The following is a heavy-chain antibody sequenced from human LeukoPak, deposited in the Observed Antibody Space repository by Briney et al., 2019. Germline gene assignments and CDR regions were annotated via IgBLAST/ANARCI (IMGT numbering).Heavy chain of an antibody. V-gene: IGHV4-59*08. CDR1: GGSIGSYY. CDR2: IYYSGRT. D-gene: IGHD6-19*01. Sequence: PSESLSLTCTVSGGSIGSYYLSWVRQPPGKGLEWIGFIYYSGRTNYNPALKSRVTRPVDTSKNQFSLKLSSVTAADTAVYYCARHGVAVAGTRGEFDYWGQGTLVTVSS. CDR3: ARHGVAVAGTRGEFDY. J-gene: IGHJ4*02.